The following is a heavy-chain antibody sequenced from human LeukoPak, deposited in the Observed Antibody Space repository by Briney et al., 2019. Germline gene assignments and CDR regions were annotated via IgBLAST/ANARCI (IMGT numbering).Heavy chain of an antibody. D-gene: IGHD1-1*01. CDR2: IYAGGET. J-gene: IGHJ5*02. Sequence: PGGSQRLSCAASGFTVTTNYMTWVRQAPGKGRDGVSHIYAGGETFYADSVKGRFSVSRDKSSNTLYLQMNSLSAEDTAFYYCARARIGTSGTKSNRWFDPWGQGILVTVAS. CDR3: ARARIGTSGTKSNRWFDP. CDR1: GFTVTTNY. V-gene: IGHV3-66*02.